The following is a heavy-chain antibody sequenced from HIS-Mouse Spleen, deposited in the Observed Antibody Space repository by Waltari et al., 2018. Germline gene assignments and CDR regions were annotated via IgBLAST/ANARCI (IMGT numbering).Heavy chain of an antibody. CDR3: ARDRGYFDL. V-gene: IGHV1-2*02. CDR1: GYTFTGYY. CDR2: INPNSGGT. J-gene: IGHJ2*01. Sequence: QVQLVQSGAEVKKPGASVKVSCKASGYTFTGYYMHWVRQAPGQGLEWMGWINPNSGGTNYAQQFQGRVTMTRDTSISTAYMELSRLRSDDTAVYYCARDRGYFDLWGRGTLVTVSS.